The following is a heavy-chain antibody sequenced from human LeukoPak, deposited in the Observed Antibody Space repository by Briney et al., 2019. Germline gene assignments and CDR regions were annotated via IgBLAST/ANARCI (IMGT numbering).Heavy chain of an antibody. Sequence: GGSLRLSCAASGFTFSSSAMSWVRQAPGKGLEWVSSISGSGSGGSTYYADSVKGRFTISRDNSKNTLYLQMNSLRAEDTAVYYCAKTDRIYYFDYWGQGTLVTVSS. J-gene: IGHJ4*02. D-gene: IGHD3-3*01. CDR3: AKTDRIYYFDY. V-gene: IGHV3-23*01. CDR2: ISGSGSGGST. CDR1: GFTFSSSA.